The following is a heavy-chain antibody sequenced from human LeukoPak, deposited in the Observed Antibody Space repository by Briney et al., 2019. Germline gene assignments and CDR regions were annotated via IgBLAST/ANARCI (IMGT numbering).Heavy chain of an antibody. CDR3: ARGRSSSWYDFDY. V-gene: IGHV1-69*05. CDR2: IIPIFGTA. CDR1: GYTFTSYA. D-gene: IGHD6-13*01. J-gene: IGHJ4*02. Sequence: SVKVSCKASGYTFTSYAISWVRQAPGQGLEWMGGIIPIFGTANYAQKFQGRVTITTDESTSTAYMELSSLRSEDTAVYYCARGRSSSWYDFDYWGQGTLVTVSS.